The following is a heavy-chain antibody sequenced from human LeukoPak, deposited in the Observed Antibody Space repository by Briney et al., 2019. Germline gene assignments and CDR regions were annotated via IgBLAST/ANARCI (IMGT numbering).Heavy chain of an antibody. CDR1: GYSISSGYY. V-gene: IGHV4-38-2*02. D-gene: IGHD6-13*01. CDR3: ARVEAADLNYYYYYYMDV. J-gene: IGHJ6*03. CDR2: IYHSGST. Sequence: SETLSLTCTVSGYSISSGYYWGWIRQPPGKGLEWIGSIYHSGSTYYNPSLKSRVTISVDTSKNQFSLKLSSVTAADTAVYYCARVEAADLNYYYYYYMDVWGKGTTVTVSS.